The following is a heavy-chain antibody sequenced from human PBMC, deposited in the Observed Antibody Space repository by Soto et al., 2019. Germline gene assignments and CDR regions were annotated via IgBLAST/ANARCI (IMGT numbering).Heavy chain of an antibody. Sequence: PVGSLRHSCAASGFTFRNYAMSWVRQAPGKGLEWVAAITYGGSNKYYADSVKGRLTISRDNSKNTVYLQLNSLRAEDTAVYFCARAGFNYYFDYWGLGTLVTVSS. J-gene: IGHJ4*02. V-gene: IGHV3-30*04. CDR1: GFTFRNYA. CDR2: ITYGGSNK. CDR3: ARAGFNYYFDY.